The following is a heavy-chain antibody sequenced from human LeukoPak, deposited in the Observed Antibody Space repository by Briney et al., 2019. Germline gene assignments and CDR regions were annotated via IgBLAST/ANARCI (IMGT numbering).Heavy chain of an antibody. V-gene: IGHV3-49*04. J-gene: IGHJ4*02. CDR1: GFTFSSYS. D-gene: IGHD6-13*01. CDR2: IRSKAYGGTT. CDR3: TRIATGTFDY. Sequence: GGSLRLSCAASGFTFSSYSMSWVRQAPGKGLEWVDFIRSKAYGGTTEYAASGKGRFTSSRDVSKAIAYLQMNRLKTEDTAVYYCTRIATGTFDYRGQGTLVTVSS.